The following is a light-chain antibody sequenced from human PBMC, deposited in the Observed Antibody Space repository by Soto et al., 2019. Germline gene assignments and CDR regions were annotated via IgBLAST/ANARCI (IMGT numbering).Light chain of an antibody. CDR1: SSDVGGYNY. CDR2: DVS. CDR3: SSYRSRSTLLYV. V-gene: IGLV2-14*01. Sequence: QSVLTQPACVSGSPGQSITISCTGTSSDVGGYNYVSWYQQHPGKAPKLMIYDVSNRPSGVSNRFSGSKSGNTASLTISGLQAEDEADYYCSSYRSRSTLLYVFGTGTKVTVL. J-gene: IGLJ1*01.